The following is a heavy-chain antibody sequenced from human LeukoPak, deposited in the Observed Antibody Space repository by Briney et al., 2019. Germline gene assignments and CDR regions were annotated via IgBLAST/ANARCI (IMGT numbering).Heavy chain of an antibody. D-gene: IGHD2-2*01. V-gene: IGHV3-30-3*01. CDR1: GFTFSNSA. J-gene: IGHJ4*02. CDR3: AKDRRDCNSTSCYRVGGDFDY. CDR2: ISFDGDNK. Sequence: GGSLRLSCVASGFTFSNSAIHWVRQAPGKGLEWVAVISFDGDNKYYGDSVRGRFTISRDNSKNTVYLQMNSLRIEDTAVYYCAKDRRDCNSTSCYRVGGDFDYWGQGTLVSVSS.